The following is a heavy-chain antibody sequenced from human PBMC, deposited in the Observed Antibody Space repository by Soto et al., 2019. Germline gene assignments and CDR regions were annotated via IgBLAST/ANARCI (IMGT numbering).Heavy chain of an antibody. CDR1: GYTFTSYC. D-gene: IGHD2-15*01. Sequence: PGESLKISCTGSGYTFTSYCIGWVLQMPGRGLDWMAIIYPGDSETRYSPSFQGQVTISADKSISTAYLQWNSLKASDTAMYYCARSPNFCSGGTCYALRFDYWGQGTLVTVSS. V-gene: IGHV5-51*01. CDR3: ARSPNFCSGGTCYALRFDY. CDR2: IYPGDSET. J-gene: IGHJ4*02.